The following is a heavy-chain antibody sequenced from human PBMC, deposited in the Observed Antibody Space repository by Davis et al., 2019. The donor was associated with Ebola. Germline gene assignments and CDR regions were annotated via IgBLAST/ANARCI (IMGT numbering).Heavy chain of an antibody. J-gene: IGHJ3*02. CDR1: GFTLSGSA. D-gene: IGHD2-21*01. CDR2: IRSKANNYAT. CDR3: VSDRVERGGDCFDI. V-gene: IGHV3-73*01. Sequence: PGGSLRLSCAASGFTLSGSAIHWVRQASGKGLEWVGRIRSKANNYATAYGASVRGRFTMSRDDSQNTAHLQMNSLTTEDTAIYFCVSDRVERGGDCFDIWGQGTMVTVSS.